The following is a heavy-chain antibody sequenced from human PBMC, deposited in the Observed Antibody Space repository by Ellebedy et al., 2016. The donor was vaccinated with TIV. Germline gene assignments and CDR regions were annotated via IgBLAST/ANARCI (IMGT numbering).Heavy chain of an antibody. CDR2: IYHSGST. Sequence: GSLRLXXAVSGGSISSSNWWSWVRQPPGKGLEWIGEIYHSGSTNYNPSLKSRVTISVDKSKNQFSLKLSSVTAADTAVYYCARDVGLLYYYYGMDVWGQGTTVTVSS. CDR3: ARDVGLLYYYYGMDV. V-gene: IGHV4-4*02. CDR1: GGSISSSNW. J-gene: IGHJ6*02.